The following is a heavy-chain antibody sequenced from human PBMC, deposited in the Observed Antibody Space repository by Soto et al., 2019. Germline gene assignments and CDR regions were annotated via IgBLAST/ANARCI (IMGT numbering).Heavy chain of an antibody. CDR2: IYYSGST. CDR1: GGSISSYY. J-gene: IGHJ6*03. V-gene: IGHV4-59*01. CDR3: ARDRGSGYPYYYYYYYMDV. D-gene: IGHD3-22*01. Sequence: SSETLSLTCTVSGGSISSYYWSWIRQPPGKGLEWIGYIYYSGSTNYNPSLKSRVTISVDTSKNQFSLKLSSVTAADTAVYCCARDRGSGYPYYYYYYYMDVWGKGTTVTVSS.